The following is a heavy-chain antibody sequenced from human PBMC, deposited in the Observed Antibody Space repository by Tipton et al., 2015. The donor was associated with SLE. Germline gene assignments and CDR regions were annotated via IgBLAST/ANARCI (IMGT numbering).Heavy chain of an antibody. D-gene: IGHD6-19*01. V-gene: IGHV3-74*01. CDR3: ARDRAVGGPDAFEI. CDR1: GFTFSDYW. Sequence: SLRLSCAASGFTFSDYWMHWVRQAPGKGLVWVSRINGDGSSTTYADSVKGRFTISRDNAKNTQYLQMNSLRVEDTAVYYCARDRAVGGPDAFEIWGQGTMVTVSS. CDR2: INGDGSST. J-gene: IGHJ3*02.